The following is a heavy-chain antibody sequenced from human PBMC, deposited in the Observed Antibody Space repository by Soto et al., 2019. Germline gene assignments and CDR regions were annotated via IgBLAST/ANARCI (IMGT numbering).Heavy chain of an antibody. V-gene: IGHV1-3*01. D-gene: IGHD3-10*01. J-gene: IGHJ6*02. CDR2: INAGNGNT. CDR1: GYSFTTYS. CDR3: AREGNYYGMDV. Sequence: ASVKVSCKASGYSFTTYSMHWARQAPGQSLEWMGWINAGNGNTKYSQKFQGRVTITSDTSASTAYMELSSLRSEDTAVYYCAREGNYYGMDVWGQGTTVTVSS.